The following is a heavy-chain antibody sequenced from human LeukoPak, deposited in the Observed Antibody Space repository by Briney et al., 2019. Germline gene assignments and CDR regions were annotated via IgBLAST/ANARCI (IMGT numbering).Heavy chain of an antibody. V-gene: IGHV4-61*02. Sequence: SKTLSLTCTVSGGSISSGTYYWTWIRQPAGKGLEWIGRISTSGSTSYNPSIKSRLTMSLDTSKNQFSLKLNSVTAADTAVYYCARSYGDYTILAYWGQGTLVTVSS. CDR1: GGSISSGTYY. CDR2: ISTSGST. CDR3: ARSYGDYTILAY. D-gene: IGHD4-17*01. J-gene: IGHJ4*02.